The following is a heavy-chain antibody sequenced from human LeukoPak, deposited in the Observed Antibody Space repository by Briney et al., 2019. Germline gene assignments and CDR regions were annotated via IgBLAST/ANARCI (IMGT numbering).Heavy chain of an antibody. V-gene: IGHV4-39*07. Sequence: SETLSLTCTVSGGSISSSSYYWGWIRQPPGKGLEWIGSIYYSGSTYYNPSLKSRATISVDTSKNQFSLKLSSVTAADTAVYYCASIFSDFWSGSNLKVFDYWGQGTLVTVSS. J-gene: IGHJ4*02. CDR2: IYYSGST. CDR1: GGSISSSSYY. CDR3: ASIFSDFWSGSNLKVFDY. D-gene: IGHD3-3*01.